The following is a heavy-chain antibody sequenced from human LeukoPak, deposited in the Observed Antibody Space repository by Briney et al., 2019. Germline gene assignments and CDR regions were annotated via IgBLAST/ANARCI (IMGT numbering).Heavy chain of an antibody. D-gene: IGHD5-12*01. CDR2: IYYSGST. Sequence: SETLSLTCTVSGGSISSYYWSWIRQPPRKGLEWIGYIYYSGSTNYNPSLKSRVTISVDTSKNQFSLKLSSVTAADTAVYYCARFRLRAVADYWGQGTLVTVSS. V-gene: IGHV4-59*01. CDR3: ARFRLRAVADY. CDR1: GGSISSYY. J-gene: IGHJ4*02.